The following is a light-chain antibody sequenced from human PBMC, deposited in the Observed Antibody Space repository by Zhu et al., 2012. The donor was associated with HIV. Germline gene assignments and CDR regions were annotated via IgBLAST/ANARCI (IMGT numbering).Light chain of an antibody. V-gene: IGKV3-15*01. CDR3: QQYHDWPPLT. J-gene: IGKJ4*01. CDR1: QSIRNN. CDR2: GAS. Sequence: EIVMTQSPVTLSVSPGERATLSCRASQSIRNNLAWYQQKPGQAPRLPIYGASTRATGIPDRFSGSGSETEFTLIISSLQSEDVAVYYCQQYHDWPPLTFGGGTKVEIK.